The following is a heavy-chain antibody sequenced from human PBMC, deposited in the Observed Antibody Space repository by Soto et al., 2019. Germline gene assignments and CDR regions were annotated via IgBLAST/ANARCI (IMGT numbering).Heavy chain of an antibody. D-gene: IGHD4-17*01. CDR3: ARDRGGDYPDY. CDR1: GFTFSSYW. J-gene: IGHJ4*02. Sequence: EVQLVESGGGLVQPGGSLRLSCAASGFTFSSYWMSWVRQAPGKGLEWVANIKQDGSEKYYVDSVKGRFTISRDNAKNSLYLQLNSLRAEDTAVYYCARDRGGDYPDYWGQGTLVTVSS. CDR2: IKQDGSEK. V-gene: IGHV3-7*01.